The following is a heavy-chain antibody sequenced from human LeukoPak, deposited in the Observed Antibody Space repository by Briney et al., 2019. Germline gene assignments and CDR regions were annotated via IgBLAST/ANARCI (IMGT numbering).Heavy chain of an antibody. D-gene: IGHD3-3*01. Sequence: SETLSLTCTVSGGSISSYYWSWIRQPAGKGLEWIGRIYTSGSTNYNPSLKSRVTMSVDTSKNQFSLKLSSVTAADTAVYYCARDHPFXGSXFXXXXXDVWXXGTTVTVS. J-gene: IGHJ6*02. CDR1: GGSISSYY. CDR3: ARDHPFXGSXFXXXXXDV. V-gene: IGHV4-4*07. CDR2: IYTSGST.